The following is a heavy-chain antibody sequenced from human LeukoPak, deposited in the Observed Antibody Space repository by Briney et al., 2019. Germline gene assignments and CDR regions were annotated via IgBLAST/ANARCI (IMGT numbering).Heavy chain of an antibody. J-gene: IGHJ4*02. V-gene: IGHV3-13*01. Sequence: GGSLRLSCAASGFTFSSYDMHWVRQVPGKGLEWVSGIGAAGHTYYADSVKGRFTISRDNSKNTLYLQMNSLRAEDTAVYYCARDLSWNSEYYFDYWGQGTLVTVSS. CDR3: ARDLSWNSEYYFDY. CDR1: GFTFSSYD. CDR2: IGAAGHT. D-gene: IGHD1-7*01.